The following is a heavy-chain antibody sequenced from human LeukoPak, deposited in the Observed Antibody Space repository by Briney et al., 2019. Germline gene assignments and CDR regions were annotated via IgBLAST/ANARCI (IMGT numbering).Heavy chain of an antibody. V-gene: IGHV4-61*02. Sequence: PSQTLSLTCTVSGGSISSGRYYWSWIRQPAGKGLEWSVRSYTSGSTNYNPSHKSRITISVYTAKNQFSLKLRAVTAADTAVYYCARDTEYYYYYYMDFWGKGTTVTVSS. CDR1: GGSISSGRYY. D-gene: IGHD4-17*01. CDR3: ARDTEYYYYYYMDF. J-gene: IGHJ6*03. CDR2: SYTSGST.